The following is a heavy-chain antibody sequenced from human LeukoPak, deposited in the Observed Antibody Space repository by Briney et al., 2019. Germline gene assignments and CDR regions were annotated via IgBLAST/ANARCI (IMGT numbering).Heavy chain of an antibody. D-gene: IGHD3-22*01. CDR3: ARRASTRIVFDY. V-gene: IGHV4-39*01. CDR1: GASISSSSYF. J-gene: IGHJ4*02. Sequence: SETLSLTCTVSGASISSSSYFWGWIRQSPGKGLEYIGSVYYSGRTYYNPSLKSRVTISLDTSTNQFSLRLTSVTAADTAVYYCARRASTRIVFDYWGQGTLVTVSS. CDR2: VYYSGRT.